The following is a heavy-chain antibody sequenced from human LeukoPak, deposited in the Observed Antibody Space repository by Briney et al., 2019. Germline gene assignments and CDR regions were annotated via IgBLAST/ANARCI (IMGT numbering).Heavy chain of an antibody. CDR1: GGTISSYD. J-gene: IGHJ6*03. CDR3: TRGRHCSGGSCYSFCCYYMDV. V-gene: IGHV4-59*01. CDR2: IYCSGSS. Sequence: AETLSLSCTASGGTISSYDWRWIRQPPGKGLEWIGYIYCSGSSTYNPSLKSRVSILVDTYTNKFPLQLMTVTAADTAVYYCTRGRHCSGGSCYSFCCYYMDVWGKATTVTVSS. D-gene: IGHD2-15*01.